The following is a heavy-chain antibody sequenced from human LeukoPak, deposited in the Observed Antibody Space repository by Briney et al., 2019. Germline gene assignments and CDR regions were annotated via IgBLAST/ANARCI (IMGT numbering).Heavy chain of an antibody. Sequence: PSETLSLTCAVYGGSFSGYYWSWIRQPPGKGLEWIGEINHSGSTNYNPSLKSRVTISVDTSKNQFSLKLSSVTAADTAVYYCARGPTSSLGYRSSTSCYEIDYWGQGTLVTVSS. CDR3: ARGPTSSLGYRSSTSCYEIDY. CDR2: INHSGST. V-gene: IGHV4-34*01. CDR1: GGSFSGYY. J-gene: IGHJ4*02. D-gene: IGHD2-2*01.